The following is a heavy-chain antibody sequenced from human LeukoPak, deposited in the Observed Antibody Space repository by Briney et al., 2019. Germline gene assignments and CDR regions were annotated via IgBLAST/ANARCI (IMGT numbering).Heavy chain of an antibody. CDR2: IYDSGST. CDR1: GCSISRGGYY. V-gene: IGHV4-31*03. Sequence: PSESLSLTCTVSGCSISRGGYYWIWHPQHQGKDRVWIGYIYDSGSTYYNPSLKSRVTISVDTSKNQFSLKLTSVTAADTAVYCCARGYGEDEYFDYWGQGTLVTVSS. J-gene: IGHJ4*02. D-gene: IGHD4-17*01. CDR3: ARGYGEDEYFDY.